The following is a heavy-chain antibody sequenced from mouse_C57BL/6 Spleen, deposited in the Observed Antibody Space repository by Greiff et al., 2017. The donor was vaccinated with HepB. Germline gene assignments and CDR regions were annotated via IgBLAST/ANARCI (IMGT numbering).Heavy chain of an antibody. CDR2: IRNKANGYTT. CDR1: GFTFTDYY. Sequence: EVMLVESGGGLVQPGGSLSLSCAASGFTFTDYYMSWVRQPPGKALEWLGFIRNKANGYTTEYSASVKGRFTISRDNSQSILYLQMNALRAEDSATYYCARRRGPYAMDYWGQGTSVTVSS. V-gene: IGHV7-3*01. D-gene: IGHD3-1*01. J-gene: IGHJ4*01. CDR3: ARRRGPYAMDY.